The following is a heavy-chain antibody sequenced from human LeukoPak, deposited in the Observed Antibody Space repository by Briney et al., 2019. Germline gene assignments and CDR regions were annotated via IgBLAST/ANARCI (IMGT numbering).Heavy chain of an antibody. CDR1: GGSISSYY. CDR2: IYYSGST. Sequence: SETLSLTCTVSGGSISSYYWSWIRQPPGKGLEWIGYIYYSGSTNYNPSLKSRVTISVDTSKNQFSLKLSSVTAADTAVYYCARGRRESYRYFQHRGQGTLVTVSS. V-gene: IGHV4-59*01. CDR3: ARGRRESYRYFQH. J-gene: IGHJ1*01. D-gene: IGHD3-16*02.